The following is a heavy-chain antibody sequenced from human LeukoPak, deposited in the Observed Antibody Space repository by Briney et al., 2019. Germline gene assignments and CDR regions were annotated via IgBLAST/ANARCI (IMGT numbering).Heavy chain of an antibody. CDR1: GGSFSGYF. J-gene: IGHJ4*02. CDR2: INHSGST. D-gene: IGHD3-22*01. V-gene: IGHV4-34*01. CDR3: ARGYYYDSSAYYKY. Sequence: LETLSLTCAVSGGSFSGYFWSWIRQPPGKGLEWIGEINHSGSTNYNPSLKSRVTISVDTSKNQFSLKLSSVTAADTAVYYCARGYYYDSSAYYKYWGQGTLVTVSS.